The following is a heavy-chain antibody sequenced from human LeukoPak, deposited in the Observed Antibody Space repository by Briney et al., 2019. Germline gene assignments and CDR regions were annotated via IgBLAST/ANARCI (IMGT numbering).Heavy chain of an antibody. Sequence: PGGSLRLSCAASGFSVTTYAMGWVRQAPGKGLEWVSVISDRGDSTHYADSVKGRFTISRDSSKNTLYLQMNSLRGEDTAVYHCAKRRWGSTINNFDIWGQGTMVTVSS. CDR1: GFSVTTYA. D-gene: IGHD3-10*01. J-gene: IGHJ3*02. CDR3: AKRRWGSTINNFDI. V-gene: IGHV3-23*01. CDR2: ISDRGDST.